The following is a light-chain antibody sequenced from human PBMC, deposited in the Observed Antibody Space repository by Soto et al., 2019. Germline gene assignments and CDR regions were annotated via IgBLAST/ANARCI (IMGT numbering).Light chain of an antibody. V-gene: IGKV1-8*01. CDR2: AAS. CDR3: QQYYSYPRT. CDR1: QGISTS. J-gene: IGKJ1*01. Sequence: AIRMTQSPSSLSASTGDRVTITCRASQGISTSLAWYQQKPGRAPKLLISAASTLHSGVPSTFSGSGSGTDFTLTITLLQSEDFAIYYCQQYYSYPRTFGQGTKVDIK.